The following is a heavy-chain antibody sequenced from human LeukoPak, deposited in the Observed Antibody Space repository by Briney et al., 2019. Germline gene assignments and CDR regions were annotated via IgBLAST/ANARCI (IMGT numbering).Heavy chain of an antibody. Sequence: GGSLRLSCAASGFTFSSYAMHWVRQAPGKGLEWVAVISYDGSNKYYADSVKGRFTISRDNSKNTLYLQMNSLRAEDTAVYYCARARGGYADPYYFDYWGQGTLVTVSS. CDR1: GFTFSSYA. D-gene: IGHD5-12*01. CDR3: ARARGGYADPYYFDY. V-gene: IGHV3-30-3*01. J-gene: IGHJ4*02. CDR2: ISYDGSNK.